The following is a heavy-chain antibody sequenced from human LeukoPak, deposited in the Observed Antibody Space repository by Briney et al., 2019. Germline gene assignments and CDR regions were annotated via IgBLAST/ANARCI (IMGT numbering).Heavy chain of an antibody. J-gene: IGHJ4*02. CDR2: INHSGST. Sequence: PSETLALTCAFYGGSFSGYYWSWIRQPPGKGLEWIGEINHSGSTNYNPSLKSRVTISVDTSKNQFSLKLSSVTAADTAVYYCARGGYYYDSSGYYNYFDYWGQGTLVTVSS. D-gene: IGHD3-22*01. CDR3: ARGGYYYDSSGYYNYFDY. V-gene: IGHV4-34*01. CDR1: GGSFSGYY.